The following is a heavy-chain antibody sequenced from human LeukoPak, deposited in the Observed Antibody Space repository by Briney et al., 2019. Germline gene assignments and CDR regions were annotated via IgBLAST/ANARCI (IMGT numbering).Heavy chain of an antibody. CDR1: GFTFSSYA. Sequence: GGSLRLSCAASGFTFSSYAMSWVRQAPGKGLERVSAISGSGGSTYYADSVKGRFTISRDNSKNTLYLQMNSLRAEDTAVYYCAKDIYGDYTPDAFDIWGQGTMVTVSS. D-gene: IGHD4-17*01. CDR2: ISGSGGST. V-gene: IGHV3-23*01. J-gene: IGHJ3*02. CDR3: AKDIYGDYTPDAFDI.